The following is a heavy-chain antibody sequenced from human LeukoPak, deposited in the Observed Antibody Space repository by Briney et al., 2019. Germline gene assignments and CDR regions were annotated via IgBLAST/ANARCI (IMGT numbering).Heavy chain of an antibody. J-gene: IGHJ5*02. Sequence: QSGGPLRLSCAASGFTFSSYWMSWVRQAPGKGLEWVAFIRYDGSNKYYADSVKGRFTISRDNSKNTLYLQMNSLRAEDTAVYYCAKDPAQPTGRYLTSPENWFDPWGQGTLVTVSS. D-gene: IGHD3-10*01. CDR3: AKDPAQPTGRYLTSPENWFDP. V-gene: IGHV3-30*02. CDR1: GFTFSSYW. CDR2: IRYDGSNK.